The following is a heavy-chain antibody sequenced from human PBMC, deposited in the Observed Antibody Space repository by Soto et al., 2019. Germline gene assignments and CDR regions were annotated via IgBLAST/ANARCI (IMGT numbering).Heavy chain of an antibody. CDR1: GGTFSRYA. CDR2: IIPIFGTA. V-gene: IGHV1-69*13. Sequence: SVKGSCKASGGTFSRYAVSWVRQAPGQGLEWMGGIIPIFGTANYAQKFQGRVTITADESTSTAYMELSSLRSEDTAVYYCASYGSGTLYYYYYGMDVWGQGTTVTVSS. D-gene: IGHD3-10*01. CDR3: ASYGSGTLYYYYYGMDV. J-gene: IGHJ6*02.